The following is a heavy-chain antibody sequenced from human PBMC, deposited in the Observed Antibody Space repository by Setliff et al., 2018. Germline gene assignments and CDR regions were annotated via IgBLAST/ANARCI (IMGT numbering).Heavy chain of an antibody. J-gene: IGHJ4*02. CDR2: IHAGSSNT. Sequence: ASVKVSCKASGYTFTSNAFHWVRQAPGQTLEWMGWIHAGSSNTLYSQRFQDRITISRDTSATTVHMELSSLRSDDTAVYYCARMSTSGPHYDYWGQGTLVTVSS. CDR3: ARMSTSGPHYDY. D-gene: IGHD2-8*02. CDR1: GYTFTSNA. V-gene: IGHV1-3*01.